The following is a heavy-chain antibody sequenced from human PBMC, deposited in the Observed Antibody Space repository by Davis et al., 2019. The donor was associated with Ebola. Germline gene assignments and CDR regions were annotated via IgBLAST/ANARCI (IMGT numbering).Heavy chain of an antibody. J-gene: IGHJ6*03. D-gene: IGHD2-15*01. Sequence: SGPTLVKPTQTLTLTCTFSGFSLSTSGVGVGWIRQPPGKALEWLALIYWNDDKRYRPSLKSRLTITNNTFKSQVVLTMTNMDPVDTATYYCARAFCSGGSCYHSSYNMDVWGTGTTVTVSS. V-gene: IGHV2-5*01. CDR2: IYWNDDK. CDR1: GFSLSTSGVG. CDR3: ARAFCSGGSCYHSSYNMDV.